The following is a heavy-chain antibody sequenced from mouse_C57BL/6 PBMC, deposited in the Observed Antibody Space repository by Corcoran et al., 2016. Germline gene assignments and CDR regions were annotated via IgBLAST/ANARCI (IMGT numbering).Heavy chain of an antibody. D-gene: IGHD2-5*01. CDR1: DYTFTDYY. CDR3: ARSAYYSNYVWFAY. V-gene: IGHV1-75*01. J-gene: IGHJ3*01. CDR2: IFPGSGST. Sequence: QVQLQQSGPELVKPGASVKISCKASDYTFTDYYINWVKQRPGQGLKWIGWIFPGSGSTYYNEKFKGKATLTLDKSSSTAYMLLSSLTSEDSAVYFCARSAYYSNYVWFAYWGQGTLVTVSA.